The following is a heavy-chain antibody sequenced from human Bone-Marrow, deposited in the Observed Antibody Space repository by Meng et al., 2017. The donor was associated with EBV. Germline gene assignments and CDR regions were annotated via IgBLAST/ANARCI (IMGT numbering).Heavy chain of an antibody. J-gene: IGHJ5*02. CDR3: ARVAVQGVMWFDP. V-gene: IGHV4-4*02. D-gene: IGHD3-10*01. CDR2: IYHSGST. CDR1: GGSTSRSNW. Sequence: GSGPGRAKHSGPLSLTCVVSGGSTSRSNWWSWVRPPPWKGLEVIGEIYHSGSTNYNPSLKSRVTISVDKYKNQFSLKLSSVTAADTAVYYCARVAVQGVMWFDPWGQGTLVTSPQ.